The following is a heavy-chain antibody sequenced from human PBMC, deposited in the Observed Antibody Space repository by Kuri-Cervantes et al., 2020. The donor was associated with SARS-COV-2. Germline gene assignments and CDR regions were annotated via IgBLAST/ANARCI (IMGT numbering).Heavy chain of an antibody. J-gene: IGHJ3*02. Sequence: ASVKVSCKASGYTFTDYYVHWVRQAPGQGLEWMGWINPTTGGTTYGQDFQGRVTMTRDTSVSTAYMELSGLRSDDTALYYCHTYYHETTGSEAGGEAFDIWGQGTMVTVSS. CDR1: GYTFTDYY. CDR2: INPTTGGT. V-gene: IGHV1-2*02. D-gene: IGHD3-22*01. CDR3: HTYYHETTGSEAGGEAFDI.